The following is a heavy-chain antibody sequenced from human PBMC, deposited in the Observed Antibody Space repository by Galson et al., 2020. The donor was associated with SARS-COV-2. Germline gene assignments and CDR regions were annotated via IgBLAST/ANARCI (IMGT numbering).Heavy chain of an antibody. D-gene: IGHD2-21*02. J-gene: IGHJ4*02. CDR2: VNHSGST. V-gene: IGHV4-34*01. Sequence: SETLSLTCAVYGGSFSGYYWSWIRQPPGKGLEWIGEVNHSGSTNYNPSLKSRVTISVDTSKNQFSLKLSSVTAADTAVYYCAREPDCGGDWFCRPDYFDYWGQGTLVTVSS. CDR1: GGSFSGYY. CDR3: AREPDCGGDWFCRPDYFDY.